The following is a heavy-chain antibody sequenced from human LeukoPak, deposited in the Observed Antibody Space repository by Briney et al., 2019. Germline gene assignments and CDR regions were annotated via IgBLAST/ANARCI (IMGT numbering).Heavy chain of an antibody. CDR1: GGSFSGYY. CDR2: INHSGST. Sequence: SETLSLTCAVYGGSFSGYYWSWIRQPPGKGLDWIGEINHSGSTNYNPSLKSRVTISVDTFKNQFSLKLSSVTAADTAVYYCARGPLKYYYGSGSDFDYWGQGTLVTVSS. D-gene: IGHD3-10*01. CDR3: ARGPLKYYYGSGSDFDY. J-gene: IGHJ4*02. V-gene: IGHV4-34*01.